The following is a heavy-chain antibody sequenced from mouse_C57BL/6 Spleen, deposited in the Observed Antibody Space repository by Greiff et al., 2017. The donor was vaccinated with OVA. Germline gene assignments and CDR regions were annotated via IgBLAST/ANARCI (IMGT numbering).Heavy chain of an antibody. V-gene: IGHV3-6*01. Sequence: EVKLQESGPGLVKPSQSLSLTCSVTGYSITSGYYWNWIRQFPGNKLEWMGYISYDGSNNYNPSLKNRISITRDTSKNQFFLKLNSVTTEDTATYYCARFTTVVASYWYFDVWGTGTTVTVSS. CDR3: ARFTTVVASYWYFDV. D-gene: IGHD1-1*01. CDR1: GYSITSGYY. CDR2: ISYDGSN. J-gene: IGHJ1*03.